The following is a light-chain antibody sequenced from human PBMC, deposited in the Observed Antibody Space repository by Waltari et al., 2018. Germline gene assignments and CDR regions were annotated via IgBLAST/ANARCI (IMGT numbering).Light chain of an antibody. CDR1: SANIGNNY. J-gene: IGLJ7*01. V-gene: IGLV1-51*02. CDR3: GTWDSSLSGAV. Sequence: QSVLTQPPSVSAAPGQRVTISCSAGSANIGNNYASWHRQFPGTAPKLLIYENTERPSGIPGRFSGAKSGTSATLDITGLQAGDEADYYCGTWDSSLSGAVFGGGTHLTVL. CDR2: ENT.